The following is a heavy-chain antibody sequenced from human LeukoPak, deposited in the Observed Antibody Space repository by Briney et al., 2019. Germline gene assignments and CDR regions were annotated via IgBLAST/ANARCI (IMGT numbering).Heavy chain of an antibody. V-gene: IGHV4-39*01. CDR1: GASISSGTFY. Sequence: SKTLSLTCTVSGASISSGTFYWSWIRQPPGKGLEYIGSISYSGSPYSAPSLKSRVTISVDTSKNQFSLKLSSVTAADTAVYYCAIPSSNGWYYFDYWGQGTLVTVSS. J-gene: IGHJ4*02. D-gene: IGHD6-19*01. CDR3: AIPSSNGWYYFDY. CDR2: ISYSGSP.